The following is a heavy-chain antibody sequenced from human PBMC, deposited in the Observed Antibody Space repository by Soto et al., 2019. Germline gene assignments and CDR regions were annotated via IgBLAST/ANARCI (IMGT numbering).Heavy chain of an antibody. CDR3: VSELGEYGRFDY. CDR2: RKLDGREK. Sequence: GGSLRLSCSASGFIFRRYWMAWVRQAPGKGLEWVATRKLDGREKNYLDSVEGRFTISRDDVDNSMSLQMSRLRGEDTAVYFCVSELGEYGRFDYWGRGTPVTVSS. CDR1: GFIFRRYW. V-gene: IGHV3-7*01. D-gene: IGHD3-16*01. J-gene: IGHJ4*02.